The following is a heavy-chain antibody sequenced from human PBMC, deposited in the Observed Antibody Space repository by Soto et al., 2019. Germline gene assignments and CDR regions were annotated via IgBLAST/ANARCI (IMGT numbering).Heavy chain of an antibody. V-gene: IGHV3-23*01. D-gene: IGHD1-1*01. J-gene: IGHJ4*02. CDR3: AAGTNSDWYTY. Sequence: LRLSCAASGFTFSSYAMSWVRQTPGKGLEWVSLFSGSGGDTYYADSVKGRLTISRDNSKNTLYLQMNSLGAEDTAVYYCAAGTNSDWYTYWGQGTLVTVSS. CDR2: FSGSGGDT. CDR1: GFTFSSYA.